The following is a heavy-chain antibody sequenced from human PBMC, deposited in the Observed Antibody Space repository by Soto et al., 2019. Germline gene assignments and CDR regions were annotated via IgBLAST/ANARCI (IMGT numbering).Heavy chain of an antibody. CDR2: IYYSGRT. V-gene: IGHV4-59*08. D-gene: IGHD1-26*01. Sequence: QVQLQESGPGLVKPSETLSLTCTVSGGSISSHPWSWIRQSPGKGLEWIGYIYYSGRTVFNPSLKSRVPMSLDTSQNQFSLKLTSVTATDTAVYYCAGDIPSGSYRFDYWGQGALVIVSS. CDR1: GGSISSHP. CDR3: AGDIPSGSYRFDY. J-gene: IGHJ4*02.